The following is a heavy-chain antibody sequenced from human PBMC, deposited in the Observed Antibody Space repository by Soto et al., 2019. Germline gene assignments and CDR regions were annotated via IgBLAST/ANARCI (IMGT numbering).Heavy chain of an antibody. J-gene: IGHJ4*02. V-gene: IGHV1-3*01. CDR2: INAGNGNT. CDR3: ARGGSGYDCFGY. CDR1: GYTFTSYA. D-gene: IGHD5-12*01. Sequence: GASLKVSCKASGYTFTSYAMHWVRQAPGQRLEWMGWINAGNGNTKYSQKFQGRVTITRDTSASTAYMELSSLRSEDTAVYYCARGGSGYDCFGYWGQGTLVPVSS.